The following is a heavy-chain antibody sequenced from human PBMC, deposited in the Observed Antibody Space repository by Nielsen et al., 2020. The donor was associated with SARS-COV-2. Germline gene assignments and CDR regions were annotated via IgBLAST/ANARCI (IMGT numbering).Heavy chain of an antibody. J-gene: IGHJ4*02. V-gene: IGHV3-23*01. CDR3: AKMVRGVTYFDY. Sequence: GSLKISCAASGFTFSSYAMSWVRQAPGKGLEWVSAISGSGGSTYYADSVKGRFTISRDNSKNTLYLQMNSLRAEDTAVYYCAKMVRGVTYFDYWGQGTLVTVSS. CDR2: ISGSGGST. D-gene: IGHD3-10*01. CDR1: GFTFSSYA.